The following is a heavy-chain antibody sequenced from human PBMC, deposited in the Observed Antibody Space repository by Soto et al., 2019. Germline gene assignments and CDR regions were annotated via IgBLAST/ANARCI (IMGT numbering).Heavy chain of an antibody. V-gene: IGHV4-30-4*01. CDR1: GGSVSGVDYF. CDR3: AREERKGIISWFDP. CDR2: IYYTGIT. Sequence: SETLSLTCTVSGGSVSGVDYFWSWIRQSPGKGLEWIGYIYYTGITHLNPSLKSRLTMAVDTSKNEFSLKLTSVSAADTAVYFCAREERKGIISWFDPWGQGTPVTVS. D-gene: IGHD2-21*01. J-gene: IGHJ5*02.